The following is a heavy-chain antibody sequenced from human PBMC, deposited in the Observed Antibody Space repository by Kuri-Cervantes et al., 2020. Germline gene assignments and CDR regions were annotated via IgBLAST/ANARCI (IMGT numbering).Heavy chain of an antibody. D-gene: IGHD6-19*01. Sequence: GESLKISCAASGFTVSSNYMSWVRQAPGKGLEWVAVIWYDGSNKYYADSVKGRFTISRDNSKNTLYLQMNSLRAEDTAVYYCARDTGYSSGWQYFDYWGQGTLVTVSS. J-gene: IGHJ4*02. CDR2: IWYDGSNK. CDR3: ARDTGYSSGWQYFDY. CDR1: GFTVSSNY. V-gene: IGHV3-33*08.